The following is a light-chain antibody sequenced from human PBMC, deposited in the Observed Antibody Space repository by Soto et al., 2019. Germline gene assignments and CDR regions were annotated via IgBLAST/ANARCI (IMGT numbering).Light chain of an antibody. CDR3: QSYDNRMSASV. J-gene: IGLJ2*01. CDR2: TNT. V-gene: IGLV1-40*01. Sequence: QSVLTQPPSVSGAPGQRVTISCTGTSSNIGAGYDVHWYQQLPGTAPKLLIYTNTNRPSGVPDRFSGSKSGTSASLAITGLQAEDESDYYCQSYDNRMSASVFGGGTKVTVL. CDR1: SSNIGAGYD.